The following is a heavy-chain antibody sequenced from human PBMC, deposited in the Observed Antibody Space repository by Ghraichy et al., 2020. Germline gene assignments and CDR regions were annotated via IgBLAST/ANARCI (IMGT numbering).Heavy chain of an antibody. J-gene: IGHJ4*02. Sequence: SETLSLTCTVSGDSISRGSYFWTWMRRPAGKGLEWIVRINTSGSTNYNPSLKSLVTMSLDTSNNQFSLKLTSVTAADTALYYCAREDPYTALVGRDSWGQGALVAGSS. D-gene: IGHD5-18*01. CDR3: AREDPYTALVGRDS. CDR1: GDSISRGSYF. CDR2: INTSGST. V-gene: IGHV4-61*02.